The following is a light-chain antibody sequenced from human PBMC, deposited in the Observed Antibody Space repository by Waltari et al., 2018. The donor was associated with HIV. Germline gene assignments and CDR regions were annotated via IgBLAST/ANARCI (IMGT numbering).Light chain of an antibody. CDR2: SDN. CDR1: STNIGRKA. J-gene: IGLJ3*02. Sequence: QSVLTQPPTASRTPGQRVTIPWSGSSTNIGRKAVHGYQQVPGTAPKLLSYSDNQRPSAVPDRFSGSKSGTSASLAISGLQSEDEANYYCAAWDDSLNGPLFGGGTKLTVL. CDR3: AAWDDSLNGPL. V-gene: IGLV1-44*01.